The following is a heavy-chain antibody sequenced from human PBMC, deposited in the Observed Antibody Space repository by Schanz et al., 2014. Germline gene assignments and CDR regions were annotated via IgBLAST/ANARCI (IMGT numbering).Heavy chain of an antibody. CDR1: GFTFSYYG. D-gene: IGHD3-16*01. V-gene: IGHV3-30*03. CDR3: ARAMTGGPDF. J-gene: IGHJ4*02. CDR2: ISYDGSEI. Sequence: QVQLVESGGGVVQPGRSLRLSCAASGFTFSYYGMHWVRQAPGKGLEWVAIISYDGSEIYYADSVKGRFTISRDNRKNTLYLQTHSLIREDTAIYYCARAMTGGPDFWGQGTLVTVSS.